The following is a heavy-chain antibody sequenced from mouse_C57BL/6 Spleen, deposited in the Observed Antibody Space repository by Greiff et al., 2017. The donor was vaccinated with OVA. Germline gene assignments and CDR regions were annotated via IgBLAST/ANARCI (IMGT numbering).Heavy chain of an antibody. D-gene: IGHD1-1*01. V-gene: IGHV1-64*01. J-gene: IGHJ3*01. CDR1: GYTFTSYW. CDR3: ANYGSSYTWFAY. CDR2: IHPNSGST. Sequence: VQLQQSGAELVKPGASVKLSCKASGYTFTSYWMHWVKQRPGQGLEWIGMIHPNSGSTNYNEKFKSKATLTVDKSSSTAYMQLSSLTSEDSAVYYCANYGSSYTWFAYWGQGTLVTVSA.